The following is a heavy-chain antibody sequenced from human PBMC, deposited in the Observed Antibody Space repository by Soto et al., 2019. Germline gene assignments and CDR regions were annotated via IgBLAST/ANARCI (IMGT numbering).Heavy chain of an antibody. Sequence: TLSLTCTVSGGSISSGGYYWSWIRQHPGKGLEWIGYIYYSGSTYYNPSLKSRVTISVDTSKNQFSLKLSSVTAADTAVYYCARGTDDSSGYFKATLYYFDYWGQGTLVTVSS. J-gene: IGHJ4*02. D-gene: IGHD3-22*01. V-gene: IGHV4-31*03. CDR1: GGSISSGGYY. CDR3: ARGTDDSSGYFKATLYYFDY. CDR2: IYYSGST.